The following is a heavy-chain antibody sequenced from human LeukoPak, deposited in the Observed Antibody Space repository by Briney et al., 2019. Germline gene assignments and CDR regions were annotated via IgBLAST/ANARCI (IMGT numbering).Heavy chain of an antibody. V-gene: IGHV3-48*04. CDR3: ARDGSRETLSFWSGYYGVAHVEPPDY. CDR2: ISSRSSTT. J-gene: IGHJ4*02. CDR1: GFTFSTYN. D-gene: IGHD3-3*01. Sequence: GGSLRLSWAASGFTFSTYNMNWVRKAPGKGLEWVSYISSRSSTTYYADSVKGRFTISRDNAKNSLYLQMNSLRAEDTAVYYCARDGSRETLSFWSGYYGVAHVEPPDYWGQGTLVTVSS.